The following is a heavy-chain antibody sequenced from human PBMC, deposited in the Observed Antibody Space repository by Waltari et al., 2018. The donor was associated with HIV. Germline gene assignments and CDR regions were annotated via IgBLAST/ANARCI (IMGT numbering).Heavy chain of an antibody. V-gene: IGHV1-2*06. CDR1: GFTFTAFF. CDR2: LNPYPGST. D-gene: IGHD1-26*01. Sequence: QVHLVQSEAEVRKPGASIKVSCKTSGFTFTAFFIHWVRQAPGQGLEWMGRLNPYPGSTFYRQKFQGRLTVTIDPSIGTAYMQLDGLTSDDTATYFCARQNSDNDPYFDYWGQGTRVTVSS. J-gene: IGHJ4*02. CDR3: ARQNSDNDPYFDY.